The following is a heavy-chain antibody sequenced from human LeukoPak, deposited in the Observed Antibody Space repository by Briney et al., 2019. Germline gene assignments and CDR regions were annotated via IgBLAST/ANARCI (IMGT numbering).Heavy chain of an antibody. Sequence: GGSLRLSCAASGFTFSSYWMSWVRQAPGKGLEWVANIKQDGSEKYYVDSVKGRFTISRDNAKNSLYLQMNSLRAEDTAEYYCASEPTIVGATLGIWGQGTLVTVSS. J-gene: IGHJ4*02. CDR2: IKQDGSEK. CDR1: GFTFSSYW. V-gene: IGHV3-7*01. CDR3: ASEPTIVGATLGI. D-gene: IGHD1-26*01.